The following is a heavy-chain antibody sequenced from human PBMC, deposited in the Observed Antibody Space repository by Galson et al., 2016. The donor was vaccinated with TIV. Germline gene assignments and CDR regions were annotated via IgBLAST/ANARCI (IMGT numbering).Heavy chain of an antibody. J-gene: IGHJ4*02. D-gene: IGHD3-22*01. Sequence: SVKVSCKASGGIFNSHAISWVRQAPGQGLEWMGRIIAIFGTTNYAQKFQGRVTITADESTSTVYMELRSLISEDTAVYYCARGSDYYDGSGYQNWGQGTLVTVSS. CDR3: ARGSDYYDGSGYQN. CDR1: GGIFNSHA. V-gene: IGHV1-69*13. CDR2: IIAIFGTT.